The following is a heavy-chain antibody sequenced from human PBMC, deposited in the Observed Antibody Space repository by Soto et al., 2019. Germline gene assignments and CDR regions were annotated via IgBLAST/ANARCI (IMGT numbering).Heavy chain of an antibody. CDR1: GFTFSSYA. D-gene: IGHD6-19*01. J-gene: IGHJ4*02. CDR2: ISGSGGST. V-gene: IGHV3-23*01. CDR3: AKSLAVAGSPFDY. Sequence: GESLKISCAASGFTFSSYAMSWVRQAPGKGLEWVSAISGSGGSTYYADSVKGRFTISRDNSKNTLYLQMNSLRAEDTAVYYCAKSLAVAGSPFDYWGQGTLVTVSS.